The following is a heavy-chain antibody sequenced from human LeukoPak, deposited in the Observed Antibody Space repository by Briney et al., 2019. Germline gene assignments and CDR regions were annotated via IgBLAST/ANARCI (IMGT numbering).Heavy chain of an antibody. Sequence: GGSLRLSCAASGFTFSSYAMSWVRQAPGKGLEWVSAISGSGGSTYYADSVKGRFTISRDNAKNSLYLQMNSLRAEDTAVYYCARGSPSTQPFDYWGQGTLVTVSS. CDR1: GFTFSSYA. CDR3: ARGSPSTQPFDY. V-gene: IGHV3-23*01. CDR2: ISGSGGST. J-gene: IGHJ4*02. D-gene: IGHD2-2*01.